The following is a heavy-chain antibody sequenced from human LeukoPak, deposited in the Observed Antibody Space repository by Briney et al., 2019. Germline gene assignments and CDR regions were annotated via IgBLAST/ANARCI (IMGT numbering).Heavy chain of an antibody. J-gene: IGHJ4*02. CDR1: GFTYSSHN. CDR3: ARDQGYSYSHSFDY. V-gene: IGHV3-30-3*01. CDR2: ISHDGSNK. Sequence: GGSLRLSCAASGFTYSSHNMHWVRQAPGRGLEWVTLISHDGSNKYYADSVKGRFTISRDNSKNTLHLQMNSLRAEDTAMYYCARDQGYSYSHSFDYWGQGTLVTVSS. D-gene: IGHD5-18*01.